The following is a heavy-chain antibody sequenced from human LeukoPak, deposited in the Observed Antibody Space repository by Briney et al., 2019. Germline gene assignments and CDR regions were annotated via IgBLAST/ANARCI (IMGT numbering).Heavy chain of an antibody. CDR3: ARFWKYYFDY. Sequence: ETLSLTCTVSGGSISSYYWSWVRQAPGKGLEWVANIKQDGSEKYYVDSVKGRFTISRDNAKNSLYLQMNSLRAEDTAVYYCARFWKYYFDYWGQGTLVTVSS. J-gene: IGHJ4*02. D-gene: IGHD1-1*01. V-gene: IGHV3-7*01. CDR1: GGSISSYY. CDR2: IKQDGSEK.